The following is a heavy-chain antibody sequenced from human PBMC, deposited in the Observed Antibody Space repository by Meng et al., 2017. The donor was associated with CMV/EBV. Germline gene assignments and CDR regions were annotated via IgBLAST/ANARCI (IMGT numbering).Heavy chain of an antibody. CDR2: IKQDGSEK. CDR1: GFTFSSYW. J-gene: IGHJ3*02. D-gene: IGHD7-27*01. V-gene: IGHV3-7*01. Sequence: GESLKISCAASGFTFSSYWMSWVRQAPGKGLEWVANIKQDGSEKYYVDSVKGRFTISRDNAKNSLYLQMNSLRAEDTAVYYCARENWGDAFDIWGQGTMVT. CDR3: ARENWGDAFDI.